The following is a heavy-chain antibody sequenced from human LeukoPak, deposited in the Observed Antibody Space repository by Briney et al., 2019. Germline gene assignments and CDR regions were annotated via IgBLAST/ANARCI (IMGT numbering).Heavy chain of an antibody. CDR2: INHSGST. Sequence: SETLSLTFAVYGGSFSGYYWSWIRQPPGKGLEWIGEINHSGSTNYNPSLKSRVTISVDTSKNQFSLKLSSVTAADTAVYYCASSNLKWYYYYYMDVWGKGTTVTISS. CDR1: GGSFSGYY. J-gene: IGHJ6*03. CDR3: ASSNLKWYYYYYMDV. D-gene: IGHD2-8*01. V-gene: IGHV4-34*01.